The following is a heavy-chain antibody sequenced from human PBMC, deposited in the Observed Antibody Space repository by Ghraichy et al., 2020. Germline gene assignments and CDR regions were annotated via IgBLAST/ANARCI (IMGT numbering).Heavy chain of an antibody. V-gene: IGHV3-53*01. CDR1: GFTVSSNY. J-gene: IGHJ4*02. D-gene: IGHD3-3*01. CDR3: ARGDYDFWSGFGVD. CDR2: IYSGGST. Sequence: GGSLRLSCAASGFTVSSNYMSWVRQAPGKGLEWVSVIYSGGSTYYADSVKGRFTISRDNSKNTLYLQMNSLRAEDTAVYYCARGDYDFWSGFGVDWGQGTLVTVSS.